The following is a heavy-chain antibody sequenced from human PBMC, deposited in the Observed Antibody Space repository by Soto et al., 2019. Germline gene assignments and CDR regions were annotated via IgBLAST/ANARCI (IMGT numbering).Heavy chain of an antibody. V-gene: IGHV3-74*01. CDR2: INSDGSST. D-gene: IGHD6-13*01. J-gene: IGHJ4*02. Sequence: GSLRLSCAASGFTFSSYWMHWVRQAPGKGLVWVSRINSDGSSTSYADSVKGRFTISRDNAKNTLYLQMNSLRAEDTAVYYCARAGSSWDFDYWGQGTLVTVSS. CDR3: ARAGSSWDFDY. CDR1: GFTFSSYW.